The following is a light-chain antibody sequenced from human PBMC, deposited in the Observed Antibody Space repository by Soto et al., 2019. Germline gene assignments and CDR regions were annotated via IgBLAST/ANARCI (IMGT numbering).Light chain of an antibody. CDR1: QSISGK. J-gene: IGKJ1*01. Sequence: EIVMTQSPATLSLSPGERATLSCRASQSISGKLAWYQHRPGQAPRLLIYDASIRATGIPARFSGSGSGTAFTLTISSLEPEDFAVYYCQQRSNWWTFGQGTKVDIK. CDR3: QQRSNWWT. CDR2: DAS. V-gene: IGKV3-11*01.